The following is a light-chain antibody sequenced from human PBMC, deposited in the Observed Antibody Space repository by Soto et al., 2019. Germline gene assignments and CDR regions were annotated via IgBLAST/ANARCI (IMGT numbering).Light chain of an antibody. Sequence: QSVLTQPASVSGSPGQSITLSCTGANSDVANYDYVSWYRQYPGLAPQVIISEVTNRPSVISDRFSGSKSANTAYLTISGLQAEDEADYYCCSHTISGAPVFGAGTKVTVL. CDR2: EVT. CDR1: NSDVANYDY. J-gene: IGLJ1*01. CDR3: CSHTISGAPV. V-gene: IGLV2-14*01.